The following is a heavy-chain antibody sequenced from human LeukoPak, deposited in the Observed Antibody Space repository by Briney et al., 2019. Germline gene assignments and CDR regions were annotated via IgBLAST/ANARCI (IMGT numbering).Heavy chain of an antibody. CDR3: AREGPVAGNDY. Sequence: GGSLRLSCAASGFTFSSYWMSWVRQAPGKGLEWVANIKQDGSEKYYVDSVKGRFTISRDNAKNSPYLQLNSLRAEDTAVYYCAREGPVAGNDYWGQGTLVTVSS. V-gene: IGHV3-7*03. CDR2: IKQDGSEK. D-gene: IGHD6-19*01. J-gene: IGHJ4*02. CDR1: GFTFSSYW.